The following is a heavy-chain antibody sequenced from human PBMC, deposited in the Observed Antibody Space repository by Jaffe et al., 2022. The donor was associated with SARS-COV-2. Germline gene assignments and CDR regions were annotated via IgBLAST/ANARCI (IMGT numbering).Heavy chain of an antibody. CDR2: IYYSGST. CDR1: GGSVSSGGYY. Sequence: QVQLQESGPGLVKPSETLSLTCTVSGGSVSSGGYYWSWIRQPPGKGLEWIGYIYYSGSTNYNPSLKSRVTISVDTSKNQFSLKLNSVTAADAAVYYCAHGSGSYSFVYWGQGTLVTVSS. CDR3: AHGSGSYSFVY. D-gene: IGHD3-10*01. V-gene: IGHV4-61*08. J-gene: IGHJ4*02.